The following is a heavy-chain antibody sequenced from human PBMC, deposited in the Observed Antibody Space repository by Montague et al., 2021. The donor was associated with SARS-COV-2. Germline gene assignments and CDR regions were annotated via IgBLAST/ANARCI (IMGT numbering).Heavy chain of an antibody. D-gene: IGHD5-24*01. V-gene: IGHV4-59*01. CDR1: GDSINNYY. Sequence: SETLSLTCTVSGDSINNYYWSWIRQPPGKGLEWIGNTFYSGSTMYNPSLKSRVTISVDTSKNQFSLNLSSVTAADPAVYFCARLSGYNPFDAFDLWGQGTLVAVSS. J-gene: IGHJ4*02. CDR2: TFYSGST. CDR3: ARLSGYNPFDAFDL.